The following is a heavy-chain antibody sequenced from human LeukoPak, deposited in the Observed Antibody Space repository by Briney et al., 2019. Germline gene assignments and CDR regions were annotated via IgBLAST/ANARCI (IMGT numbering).Heavy chain of an antibody. CDR2: IRYDGSYK. CDR3: AKWGRAQLNGMAFDI. CDR1: GFTFSSYG. V-gene: IGHV3-30*02. Sequence: GGSLRLSCAASGFTFSSYGMHWVRQAPGKGLEWVAFIRYDGSYKDYADSVKGRFTISRDNSKNTLYLQMNSLRAEDTAVYYCAKWGRAQLNGMAFDIWGQGTMVTVSS. D-gene: IGHD6-6*01. J-gene: IGHJ3*02.